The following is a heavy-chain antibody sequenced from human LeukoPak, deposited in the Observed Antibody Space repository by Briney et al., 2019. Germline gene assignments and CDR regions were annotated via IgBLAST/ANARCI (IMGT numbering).Heavy chain of an antibody. CDR1: GGSISSSNW. D-gene: IGHD2-15*01. J-gene: IGHJ3*02. CDR2: IYHSGST. V-gene: IGHV4-4*02. Sequence: SGTLSLTCAVSGGSISSSNWWSWVRQPPGKGLEWIGEIYHSGSTNYNPSLKSRVTISVDKSKNQFSLKLSSVTAADTAVYYCARECSGGSCYYAFDIWGQGTMVTVSS. CDR3: ARECSGGSCYYAFDI.